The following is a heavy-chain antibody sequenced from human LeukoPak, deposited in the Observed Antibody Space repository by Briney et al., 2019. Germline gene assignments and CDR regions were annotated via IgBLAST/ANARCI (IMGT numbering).Heavy chain of an antibody. V-gene: IGHV1-18*04. J-gene: IGHJ4*02. Sequence: ASVKVSCKASGYTFTGYYMHWVRQAPGQGLEWMGWISAYNGNTNYAQKLQGRVTMTTDTSTSTAYMELRSLRSDDTAVYYCARDNSPVDDFWSGPKVGRFPIDYWGQGTLVTVSS. CDR3: ARDNSPVDDFWSGPKVGRFPIDY. CDR1: GYTFTGYY. D-gene: IGHD3-3*01. CDR2: ISAYNGNT.